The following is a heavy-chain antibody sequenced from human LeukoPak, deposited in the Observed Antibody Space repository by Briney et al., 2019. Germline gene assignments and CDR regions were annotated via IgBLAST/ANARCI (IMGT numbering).Heavy chain of an antibody. Sequence: ASVKVSCKASGYTFTGYYMHWVRQAPGQGLEWMGWINPNSGGTNYAQKFQGRVTMTRDTSISTAYMELSRLRSDDTAVYYCARDRRRVLLWFGETGYFDYWGQETLVTASS. CDR3: ARDRRRVLLWFGETGYFDY. V-gene: IGHV1-2*02. CDR2: INPNSGGT. J-gene: IGHJ4*02. CDR1: GYTFTGYY. D-gene: IGHD3-10*01.